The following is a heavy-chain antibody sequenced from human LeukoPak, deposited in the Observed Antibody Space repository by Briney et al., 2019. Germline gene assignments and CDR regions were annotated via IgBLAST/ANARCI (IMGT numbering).Heavy chain of an antibody. CDR3: ARSIAVAKRDY. CDR2: ISSSSSYI. D-gene: IGHD6-19*01. CDR1: GFTFSSHT. J-gene: IGHJ4*02. Sequence: GGSLRLSRAASGFTFSSHTMNWVRQAPGKGLEWVSSISSSSSYIYYADSVKGRFTISRDNAKNSLYLQMNSLRAEGTAVYYCARSIAVAKRDYWGQGTLVTVSS. V-gene: IGHV3-21*01.